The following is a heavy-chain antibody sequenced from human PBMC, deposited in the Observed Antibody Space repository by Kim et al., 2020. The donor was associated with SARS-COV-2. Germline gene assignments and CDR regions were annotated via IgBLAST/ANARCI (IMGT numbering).Heavy chain of an antibody. CDR3: ARVAAGGSDRWGCFDL. V-gene: IGHV3-48*01. D-gene: IGHD3-16*01. J-gene: IGHJ2*01. CDR1: GFNFNIYS. Sequence: GGSLRLSCAASGFNFNIYSFNWVRQAPGKGLEWISYIGNTGTIFQADSVKGRFTVSTDKGKNSLFLEMNSLRGDDTAAYYCARVAAGGSDRWGCFDLWGR. CDR2: IGNTGTI.